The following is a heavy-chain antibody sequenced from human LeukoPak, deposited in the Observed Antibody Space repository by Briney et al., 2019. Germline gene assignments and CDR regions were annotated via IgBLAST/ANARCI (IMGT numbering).Heavy chain of an antibody. Sequence: SETLSLTCTVSGGSISGYYRSWIRQPSGKGLEWIGRIYTSGSTNYNPSLKSRVTMSVDTSKNQFSLKVSSVTAADTAVYYCARGTEYSSYWFDPWGQGTLVTVSS. CDR2: IYTSGST. D-gene: IGHD6-6*01. V-gene: IGHV4-4*07. CDR3: ARGTEYSSYWFDP. J-gene: IGHJ5*02. CDR1: GGSISGYY.